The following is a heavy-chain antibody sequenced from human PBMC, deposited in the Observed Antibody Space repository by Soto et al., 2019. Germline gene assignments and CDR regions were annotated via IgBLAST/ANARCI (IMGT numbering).Heavy chain of an antibody. CDR1: GGSFSGYY. Sequence: QVQLQQWGAGLLKPSETLSLTCAVYGGSFSGYYWTWIRQPPGTGLGWIGEINHSGSTNYNPSLKRRVTISVDTSKNQFSLTLTSVTAAGTAVYYCARDKITGLFDYWGQGTLVTVSS. D-gene: IGHD2-8*02. J-gene: IGHJ4*02. CDR3: ARDKITGLFDY. V-gene: IGHV4-34*01. CDR2: INHSGST.